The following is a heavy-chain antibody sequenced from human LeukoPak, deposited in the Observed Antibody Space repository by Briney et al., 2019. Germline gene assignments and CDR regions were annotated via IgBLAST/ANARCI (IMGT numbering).Heavy chain of an antibody. Sequence: GGSLRLSCAASGFTFSSYAMSWVRQAPGKGMEWVSAISGSGGSTYYADSVKGRFTISRDNSKNTLYLQMNSLRAEDTAVYYCARQGHSSSSVPDAFDIWGQGTMVTVSS. D-gene: IGHD6-6*01. J-gene: IGHJ3*02. CDR2: ISGSGGST. CDR1: GFTFSSYA. CDR3: ARQGHSSSSVPDAFDI. V-gene: IGHV3-23*01.